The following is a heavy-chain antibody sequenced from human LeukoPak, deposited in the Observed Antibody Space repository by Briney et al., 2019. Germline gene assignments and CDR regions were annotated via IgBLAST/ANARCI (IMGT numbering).Heavy chain of an antibody. V-gene: IGHV1-69*05. J-gene: IGHJ3*02. CDR1: GGTFSSYA. Sequence: VASVKVSCKASGGTFSSYAISWVRQAPGQGLEWMGRIIPIFGTANYAQKFQGRVTITTDESTSTAYMELSSLRSEDTAVYYCAILSVEMATIDAFDIWGQGTMVTVSS. CDR3: AILSVEMATIDAFDI. CDR2: IIPIFGTA. D-gene: IGHD5-24*01.